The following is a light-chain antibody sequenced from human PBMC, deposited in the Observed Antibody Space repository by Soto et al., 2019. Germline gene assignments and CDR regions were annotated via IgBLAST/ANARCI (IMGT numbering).Light chain of an antibody. V-gene: IGKV1D-12*01. CDR1: QGVSSS. CDR2: GAS. J-gene: IGKJ1*01. CDR3: QHDNSYPLT. Sequence: EILMTQSPSSVSASLGDRVTLSCRASQGVSSSLAWYQQKPGQAPKLLIYGASTLQSGIPSRFSGSGSGTEFTLTISSLQPEDFAIYYCQHDNSYPLTFGQGTKVEIK.